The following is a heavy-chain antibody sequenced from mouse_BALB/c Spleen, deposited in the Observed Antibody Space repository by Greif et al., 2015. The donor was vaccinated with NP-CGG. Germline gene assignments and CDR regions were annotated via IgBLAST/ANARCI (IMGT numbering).Heavy chain of an antibody. CDR3: ARDYGSSYAAWFAY. Sequence: QVQLKESGPGLVAPSQSLSITCTVSGFSLTSYGVHWVRQPPGKGLEWLGVIWAGGSTNYNSALMSRLSISKDNSKSQVFLKTNSLQTDDTAMYYCARDYGSSYAAWFAYWGQGTLVTVSA. V-gene: IGHV2-9*02. CDR2: IWAGGST. J-gene: IGHJ3*01. CDR1: GFSLTSYG. D-gene: IGHD1-1*01.